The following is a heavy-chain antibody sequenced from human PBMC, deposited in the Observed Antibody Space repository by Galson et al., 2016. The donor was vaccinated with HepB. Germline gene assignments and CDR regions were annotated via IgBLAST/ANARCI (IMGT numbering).Heavy chain of an antibody. CDR1: GFSLTTDTVG. J-gene: IGHJ4*02. CDR3: AHSRTYDHYHFDH. Sequence: PALVKPTQTLTLTCTFSGFSLTTDTVGVAWIRQPPGKALEWLALIYWNDDKRFSPSLESRLTITKDTSKNQVLLTLTKTDPVDTGTYFCAHSRTYDHYHFDHWGPGTLVTVSS. V-gene: IGHV2-5*01. CDR2: IYWNDDK. D-gene: IGHD3-16*01.